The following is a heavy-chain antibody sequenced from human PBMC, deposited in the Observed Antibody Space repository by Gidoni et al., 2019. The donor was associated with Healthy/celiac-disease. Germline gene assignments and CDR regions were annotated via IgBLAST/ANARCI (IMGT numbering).Heavy chain of an antibody. V-gene: IGHV1-3*01. CDR1: GYTFTSYA. J-gene: IGHJ4*02. CDR2: INAGNGNT. Sequence: QVQLVQSGAEVKKPGASVKVSCKAYGYTFTSYAMHWVRQAPGQRLEWMGWINAGNGNTKYSQKFQRRVTITRDTSASTAYMELSSLRSEDTAVYYCARSMTTVTTVPAYWGQGTLVTVSS. CDR3: ARSMTTVTTVPAY. D-gene: IGHD4-17*01.